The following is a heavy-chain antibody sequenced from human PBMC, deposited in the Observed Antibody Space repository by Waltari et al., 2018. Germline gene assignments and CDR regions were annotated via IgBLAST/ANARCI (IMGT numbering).Heavy chain of an antibody. D-gene: IGHD5-18*01. Sequence: QVQLQESGPGLVKPSETLSLTCTVSGGSISSYYWSWIRQPPGKGLEWIGYIDYSGSTNYNPSLKSRFTISVDTSKTQFSLKLSSVTAADTAVYYCARDRGYSYETDAFDIWGQGTMVTVSS. V-gene: IGHV4-59*01. CDR1: GGSISSYY. J-gene: IGHJ3*02. CDR3: ARDRGYSYETDAFDI. CDR2: IDYSGST.